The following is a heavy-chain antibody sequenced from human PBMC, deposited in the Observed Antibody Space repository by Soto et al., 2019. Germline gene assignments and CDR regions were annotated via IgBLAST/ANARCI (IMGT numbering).Heavy chain of an antibody. CDR3: ARRGTIEYSISSVYYYSYYMDV. CDR1: GYTFTSYG. D-gene: IGHD6-6*01. V-gene: IGHV1-18*01. J-gene: IGHJ6*03. CDR2: NSAYNGNT. Sequence: QVQLVQSGAEVKKPGASVKVSCKASGYTFTSYGISWVRQAPGQGLKGMGWNSAYNGNTNYAQKLQGRVTMTTGTSMSRDYMELRSLRSDDTAVYYGARRGTIEYSISSVYYYSYYMDVWGKGTTVTVSS.